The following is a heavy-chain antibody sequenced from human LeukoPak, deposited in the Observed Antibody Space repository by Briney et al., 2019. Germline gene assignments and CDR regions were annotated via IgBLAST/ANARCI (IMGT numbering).Heavy chain of an antibody. J-gene: IGHJ5*02. CDR2: VNPDNGNT. D-gene: IGHD1-20*01. V-gene: IGHV1-8*03. Sequence: ASVKVSCKASGYTFTSYGISWVRQAPGQGLEWMGWVNPDNGNTGFAQKFQGRVTITQNSSVTTVYMELSSLRSEDTAVYYCARDNSVEDTAWWFDPWGQGTLVTVSS. CDR3: ARDNSVEDTAWWFDP. CDR1: GYTFTSYG.